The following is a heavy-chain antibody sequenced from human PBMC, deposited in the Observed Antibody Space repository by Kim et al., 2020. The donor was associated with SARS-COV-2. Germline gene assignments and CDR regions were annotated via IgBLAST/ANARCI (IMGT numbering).Heavy chain of an antibody. CDR3: AREGMVRGVIDEIDAFVI. Sequence: ASVKVSCKASGYTFTSYYMHWVRQAPGQGLEWMGIINPSGGSTSYAQKFQGRVTMTRDTSTSTVYMELSSLRSEDTAVYYCAREGMVRGVIDEIDAFVIWGQGTMVTVSS. D-gene: IGHD3-10*01. CDR1: GYTFTSYY. J-gene: IGHJ3*02. CDR2: INPSGGST. V-gene: IGHV1-46*01.